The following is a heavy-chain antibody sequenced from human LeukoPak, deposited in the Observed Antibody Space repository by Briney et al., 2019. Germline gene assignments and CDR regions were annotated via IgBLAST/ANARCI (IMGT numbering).Heavy chain of an antibody. CDR1: GFTFSSYA. Sequence: GSLRLSCAASGFTFSSYAMSWVRQAPGKGLEWVSAISGSGGSTYYADSVKGRFTISRDNSKNTLYLQMNSLRAEDTAVYYCAKDRYSSGCHDYWGQGTLVTVSS. D-gene: IGHD6-19*01. CDR2: ISGSGGST. CDR3: AKDRYSSGCHDY. J-gene: IGHJ4*02. V-gene: IGHV3-23*01.